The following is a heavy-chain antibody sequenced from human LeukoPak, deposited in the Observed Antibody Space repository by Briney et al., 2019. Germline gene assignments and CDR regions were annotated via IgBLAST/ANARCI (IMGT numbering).Heavy chain of an antibody. CDR1: GFTFDDYG. J-gene: IGHJ4*02. V-gene: IGHV3-20*04. CDR2: INWNGGST. D-gene: IGHD6-6*01. CDR3: AKFPISSSFDFDS. Sequence: GGSLRLSCAASGFTFDDYGMSWVRQAPGKGLEWVSGINWNGGSTGYADSVKGRFTISRDNAKNSLYLQMNSLRAEDTAVYYCAKFPISSSFDFDSWGQGTLVTVSS.